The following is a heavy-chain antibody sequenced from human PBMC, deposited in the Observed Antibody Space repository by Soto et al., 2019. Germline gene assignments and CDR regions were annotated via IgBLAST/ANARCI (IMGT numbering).Heavy chain of an antibody. D-gene: IGHD5-12*01. CDR3: ARTRPSLIVPTEHDH. J-gene: IGHJ4*02. V-gene: IGHV1-8*01. CDR2: MNPNSGNT. Sequence: QVQLVQSGAEVKKPGASVKVSCKASGYTFTSYDVNWVRQATGQGLEWMGWMNPNSGNTGYAQKFQGRVTMTRNTSXTTAYMELSSLRSEDTAVYYCARTRPSLIVPTEHDHWGQGTLVTVSS. CDR1: GYTFTSYD.